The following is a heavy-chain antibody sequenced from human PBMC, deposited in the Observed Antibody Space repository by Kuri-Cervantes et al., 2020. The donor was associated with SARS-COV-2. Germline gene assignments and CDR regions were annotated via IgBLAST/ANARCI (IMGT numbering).Heavy chain of an antibody. CDR2: ISAYNGNT. CDR3: ARSGSAPYYYYGMDV. J-gene: IGHJ6*02. Sequence: ASVKVSCKASGYTFINFDLNWVRQAPGQGLEWMGRISAYNGNTNYAQKFQGRVTMTTDTSTNTAYMDLRSLRSDDTAVYYCARSGSAPYYYYGMDVWGQGTTVTVSS. CDR1: GYTFINFD. V-gene: IGHV1-18*01. D-gene: IGHD3-10*01.